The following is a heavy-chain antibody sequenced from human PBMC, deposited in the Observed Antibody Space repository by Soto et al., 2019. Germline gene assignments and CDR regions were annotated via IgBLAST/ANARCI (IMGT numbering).Heavy chain of an antibody. J-gene: IGHJ6*02. CDR3: ARGRGYCSSTSCYIYYYYGMDV. V-gene: IGHV1-69*01. CDR1: GGTFSSYA. D-gene: IGHD2-2*02. Sequence: QVQLVQSGAEVKKPGSSVKVSCKASGGTFSSYAISWVRQAPGQGLEWMGGIIPIFGTANYAQKFQGRVTITADESTSTAYMERSSLRSEDTAVYYCARGRGYCSSTSCYIYYYYGMDVWGQGTTVTVSS. CDR2: IIPIFGTA.